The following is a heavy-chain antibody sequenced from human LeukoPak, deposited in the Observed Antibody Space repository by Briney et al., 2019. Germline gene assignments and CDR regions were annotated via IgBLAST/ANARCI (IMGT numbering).Heavy chain of an antibody. Sequence: SQTLSLTCTVSGGSISSGNYYWSWIRQHPGKGLEWIGYIYYSGSTYYNPSLKSRVTISVDTSKNQFSLKLSSVTAADTAVYYCARGRKAWAHPTVTNNWFDPWGQGTLVTVSS. CDR2: IYYSGST. D-gene: IGHD4-11*01. CDR3: ARGRKAWAHPTVTNNWFDP. V-gene: IGHV4-31*03. CDR1: GGSISSGNYY. J-gene: IGHJ5*02.